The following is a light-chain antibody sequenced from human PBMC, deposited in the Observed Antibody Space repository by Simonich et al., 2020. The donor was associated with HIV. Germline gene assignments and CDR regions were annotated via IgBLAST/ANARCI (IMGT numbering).Light chain of an antibody. J-gene: IGLJ3*02. CDR3: SSYTSSSTRGV. CDR2: EGS. V-gene: IGLV2-14*02. CDR1: SSDVGSYNL. Sequence: QSALTQPASVSGSPGQSITISCTGTSSDVGSYNLVSWYQQHPGKAPKLMIYEGSKRPAGVSNRCSGSKTDNTAFLTISGLQAEDEADYYCSSYTSSSTRGVFGGGTKLTVL.